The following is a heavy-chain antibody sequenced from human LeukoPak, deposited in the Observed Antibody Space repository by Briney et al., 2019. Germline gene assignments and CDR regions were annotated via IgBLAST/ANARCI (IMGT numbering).Heavy chain of an antibody. CDR2: IGTAGEI. J-gene: IGHJ4*02. Sequence: PGGSLRLSCAASGFTFSSYDMHWVRQATGKGLEWVSGIGTAGEIYYPGSVKGRFTISRDNSKNTLYLQMNSLRAEDTAVYYCAKDRYPYFDWLSPDYWGQGTLVTVSS. D-gene: IGHD3-9*01. CDR3: AKDRYPYFDWLSPDY. V-gene: IGHV3-13*01. CDR1: GFTFSSYD.